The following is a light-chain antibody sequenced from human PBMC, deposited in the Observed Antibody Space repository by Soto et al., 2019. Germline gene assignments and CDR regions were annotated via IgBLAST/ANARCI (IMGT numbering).Light chain of an antibody. CDR1: SGDIGRYNY. J-gene: IGLJ2*01. CDR3: SSYTSSSTLV. V-gene: IGLV2-14*03. Sequence: QSALTQPASVSGSPGQSITISCTGTSGDIGRYNYVSWYQQHPGKAPKLMIYDVSYRPSGVSNRFSGSKSGNTASLTISGLQAEDEADYYCSSYTSSSTLVFGGGTKLTVL. CDR2: DVS.